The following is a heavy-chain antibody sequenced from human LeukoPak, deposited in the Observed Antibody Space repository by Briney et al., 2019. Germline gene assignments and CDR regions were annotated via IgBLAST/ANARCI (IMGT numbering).Heavy chain of an antibody. J-gene: IGHJ3*02. CDR1: GGSISSYY. CDR3: ARSARRVPAAMPYAFDI. CDR2: IYYSGST. V-gene: IGHV4-59*12. Sequence: SETLSLTCTVSGGSISSYYWSWIRQPPGKGLEWIGYIYYSGSTNYNPSLKSRVTISVDTSKNQFSLKLSSVTAADTAVYYCARSARRVPAAMPYAFDIWGQGTMVTVSS. D-gene: IGHD2-2*01.